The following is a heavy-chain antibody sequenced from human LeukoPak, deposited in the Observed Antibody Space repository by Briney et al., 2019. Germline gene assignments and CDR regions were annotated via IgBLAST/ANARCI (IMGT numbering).Heavy chain of an antibody. V-gene: IGHV4-39*01. J-gene: IGHJ6*02. CDR2: IYYSGST. CDR3: RMVVAATHPSYYYYYGMDV. Sequence: SETLSLTCTVSGGSISSSSYYWGWIRQPPGKGLEWIGSIYYSGSTYYNPSHKSRVTISVDTSKNQFSLKLSSVTAADTAVYYCRMVVAATHPSYYYYYGMDVWGQGTTVTVSS. CDR1: GGSISSSSYY. D-gene: IGHD2-15*01.